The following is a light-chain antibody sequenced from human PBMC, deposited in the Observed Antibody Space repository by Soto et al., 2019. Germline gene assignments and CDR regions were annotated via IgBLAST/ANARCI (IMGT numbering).Light chain of an antibody. Sequence: QSVLTQSPSASASLGASVKLTCTLSSGHSTYAIAWHQQQPEKGPQYLMNLNSDGSHTKGDGIPDRFSGSSSGAERYLTISSLQSEDEADYYCQTWGTGYWVFGGGTKVTVL. V-gene: IGLV4-69*01. J-gene: IGLJ3*02. CDR1: SGHSTYA. CDR2: LNSDGSH. CDR3: QTWGTGYWV.